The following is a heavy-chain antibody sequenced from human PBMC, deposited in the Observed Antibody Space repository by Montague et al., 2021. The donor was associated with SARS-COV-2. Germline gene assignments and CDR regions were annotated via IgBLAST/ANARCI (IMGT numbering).Heavy chain of an antibody. CDR2: TNYRSKWTS. D-gene: IGHD1-26*01. CDR3: VRDMGSVQAGFDA. V-gene: IGHV6-1*01. Sequence: CAISGDSVWSSTAAWNWVRQSPSGGLEWLGRTNYRSKWTSDYATSVEGRISIDPDTSKNQFFLNLRSVTPEDTGVYYCVRDMGSVQAGFDAWGQGTLVTVSS. CDR1: GDSVWSSTAA. J-gene: IGHJ4*02.